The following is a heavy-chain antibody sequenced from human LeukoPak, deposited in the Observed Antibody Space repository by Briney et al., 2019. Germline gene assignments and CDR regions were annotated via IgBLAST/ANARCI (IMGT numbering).Heavy chain of an antibody. CDR3: ARATVLEYHPPGEVWFDP. V-gene: IGHV1-69*05. J-gene: IGHJ5*02. CDR2: IIPIFGTA. CDR1: GGTFSSYA. D-gene: IGHD2-2*01. Sequence: SVKVSCKASGGTFSSYAISWVRQAPGRGLEWMGGIIPIFGTANYAQKFQGRVTITTDESTSTAYMELSSLRSEDTAVYYCARATVLEYHPPGEVWFDPWGQGTLVTVSS.